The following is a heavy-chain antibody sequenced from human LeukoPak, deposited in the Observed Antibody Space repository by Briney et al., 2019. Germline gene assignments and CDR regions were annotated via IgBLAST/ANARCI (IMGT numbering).Heavy chain of an antibody. D-gene: IGHD5-12*01. J-gene: IGHJ4*02. Sequence: GGSLRLSCAASGFIFSSYDFNWVRQAPGKGLEWVSSVSSSSSYIYYADSVKGRFTISRDNAKNSLYLQMNSLRAEDTAVYYCAREGGYDRYYFDYWGQGTLVTVSS. CDR2: VSSSSSYI. CDR3: AREGGYDRYYFDY. V-gene: IGHV3-21*01. CDR1: GFIFSSYD.